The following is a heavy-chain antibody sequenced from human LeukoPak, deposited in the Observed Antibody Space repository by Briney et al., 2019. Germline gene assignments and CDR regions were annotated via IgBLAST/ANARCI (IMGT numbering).Heavy chain of an antibody. CDR1: GYTFTSYG. Sequence: ASVKVSCKASGYTFTSYGISWVRQAPGQGLEWMGWISAYNGNTNYAQKFQGRVTITRNTSISTAYMELSSLRSEDTAVYYCARARRNYDFWSGILGYWGQGTLVTVSS. CDR2: ISAYNGNT. V-gene: IGHV1-18*01. CDR3: ARARRNYDFWSGILGY. D-gene: IGHD3-3*01. J-gene: IGHJ4*02.